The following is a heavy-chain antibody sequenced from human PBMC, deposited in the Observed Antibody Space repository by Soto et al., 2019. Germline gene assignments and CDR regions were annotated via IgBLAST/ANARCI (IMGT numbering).Heavy chain of an antibody. CDR1: GGSFTDYI. D-gene: IGHD1-26*01. CDR3: AGGRDQPPVGLYFES. CDR2: IIPMFGTP. V-gene: IGHV1-69*13. J-gene: IGHJ4*02. Sequence: SVKVSCKASGGSFTDYIFDWVLQAPGQGLEWMGGIIPMFGTPKYAQKFQHRVTISADVSTGTAYMELTRLRFDDTAVYYCAGGRDQPPVGLYFESWGEGTRVTVSS.